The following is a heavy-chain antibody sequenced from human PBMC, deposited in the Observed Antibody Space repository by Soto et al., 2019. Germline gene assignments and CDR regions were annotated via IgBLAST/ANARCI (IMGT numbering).Heavy chain of an antibody. CDR2: INHSGSA. CDR1: VGSFSGHF. CDR3: ARGISLIVEVQRDAPDKYYFDS. D-gene: IGHD2-21*01. J-gene: IGHJ4*02. Sequence: SETLSLTCAVYVGSFSGHFWSWIRQPPGKGLEWIGEINHSGSANFNPSLKSRVTISVETSKNQFSLKVTSLTAADTAVYYCARGISLIVEVQRDAPDKYYFDSWGQGTVVT. V-gene: IGHV4-34*01.